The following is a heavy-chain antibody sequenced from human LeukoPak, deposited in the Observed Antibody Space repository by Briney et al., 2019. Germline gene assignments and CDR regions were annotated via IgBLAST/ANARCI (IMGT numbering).Heavy chain of an antibody. CDR2: ISSSGSTI. Sequence: PGGSLRLSCAASGFTFSSYEMNWVRQAPGKGLEWVSYISSSGSTIYYADSVKGRFTISRDNAKNSLYLQMNSLRAEDTAVYYCARAKTREFSSGYLNWFDPWGQGTLVTVSS. CDR1: GFTFSSYE. J-gene: IGHJ5*02. V-gene: IGHV3-48*03. D-gene: IGHD3-22*01. CDR3: ARAKTREFSSGYLNWFDP.